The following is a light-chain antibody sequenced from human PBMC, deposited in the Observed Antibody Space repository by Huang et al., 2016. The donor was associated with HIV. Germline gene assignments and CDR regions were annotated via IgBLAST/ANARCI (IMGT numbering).Light chain of an antibody. J-gene: IGKJ5*01. Sequence: DIVMPQSPDSLSVSPGERATIDCKSSQSLLYSLNNKNYLAWFQQKTGRPPKLLLYWASTRESGIPERFSGSGSGTDFTLTINNLQPEDVATYYCQQYYQNPQTFGQGT. CDR3: QQYYQNPQT. CDR1: QSLLYSLNNKNY. V-gene: IGKV4-1*01. CDR2: WAS.